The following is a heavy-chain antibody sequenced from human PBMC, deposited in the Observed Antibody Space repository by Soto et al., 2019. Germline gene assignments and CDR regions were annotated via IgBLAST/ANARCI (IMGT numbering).Heavy chain of an antibody. CDR3: ATDRRGYRSSASPIHV. V-gene: IGHV1-69*01. Sequence: QVQLVQSGAEVKKPGSSVKVSCKASGDTFSSYAISWVRQAPGQGLEWLGGIMPIFGTANYAQKFQGRVTSNADEPRMTAYMEFRSLRSEEPAGYCCATDRRGYRSSASPIHVWGPGTTVTGSS. D-gene: IGHD3-22*01. J-gene: IGHJ6*02. CDR1: GDTFSSYA. CDR2: IMPIFGTA.